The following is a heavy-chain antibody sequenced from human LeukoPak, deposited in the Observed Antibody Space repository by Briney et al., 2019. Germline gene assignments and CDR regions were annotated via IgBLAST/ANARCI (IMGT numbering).Heavy chain of an antibody. V-gene: IGHV3-21*01. CDR2: ISSSSSYI. Sequence: GGSLRLSCAASGFTFSSYIMNWVRQAPGKGLEWVSSISSSSSYIYYADSVKGRFTISRDNAKNSLYLQMNSLRAEDTAVYYCARDDGSTSCSRWGQGTLVTVSS. CDR3: ARDDGSTSCSR. CDR1: GFTFSSYI. J-gene: IGHJ4*02. D-gene: IGHD2-2*01.